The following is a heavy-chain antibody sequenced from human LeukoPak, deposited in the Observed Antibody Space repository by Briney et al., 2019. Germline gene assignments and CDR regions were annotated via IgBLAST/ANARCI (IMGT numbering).Heavy chain of an antibody. D-gene: IGHD2-21*01. Sequence: GGSLSLSCAASGFIFNKAWMNWVRQAPGKGPEWVGRIKSNNDGGTTDYASPVVGRFIISRDDSRNTIYLQMNRLIIDDTAIYYCTPVMVEDPGFGGQGTVTTVSA. CDR2: IKSNNDGGTT. J-gene: IGHJ4*02. CDR3: TPVMVEDPGF. CDR1: GFIFNKAW. V-gene: IGHV3-15*01.